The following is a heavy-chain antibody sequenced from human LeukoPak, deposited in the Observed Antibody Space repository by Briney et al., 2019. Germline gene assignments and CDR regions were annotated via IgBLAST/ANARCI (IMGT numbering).Heavy chain of an antibody. CDR3: ARGPGALDY. Sequence: GRSLRLSCAASGFAFSRYGMHWVRRAAGKGLEGVALISHDGTNRNHADSVKGRFTISRDNSNNTLYLQMSSLRAEDTAVYYCARGPGALDYWGQGALVTVSS. D-gene: IGHD2-2*01. J-gene: IGHJ4*02. CDR2: ISHDGTNR. V-gene: IGHV3-30*03. CDR1: GFAFSRYG.